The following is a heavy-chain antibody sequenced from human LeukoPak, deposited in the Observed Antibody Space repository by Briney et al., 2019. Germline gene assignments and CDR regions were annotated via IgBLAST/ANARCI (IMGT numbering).Heavy chain of an antibody. CDR1: GFTFSSYG. V-gene: IGHV3-33*01. CDR2: IWYDGSNK. J-gene: IGHJ4*02. Sequence: GGSLRLSCAASGFTFSSYGMHWVRQAPGKGLEWVAVIWYDGSNKYYADSVKGRFTISRDNSKNTLYLQMNSLRAEDTAVYYCVRDGSSGWYWADYWGQGTLVTVSS. D-gene: IGHD6-13*01. CDR3: VRDGSSGWYWADY.